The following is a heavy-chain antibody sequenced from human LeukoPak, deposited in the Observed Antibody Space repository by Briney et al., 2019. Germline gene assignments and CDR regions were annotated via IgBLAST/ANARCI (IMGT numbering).Heavy chain of an antibody. J-gene: IGHJ4*02. V-gene: IGHV3-23*01. CDR1: GFTFNSFA. CDR2: ISGSDGSS. D-gene: IGHD3-16*02. Sequence: GSLRLSCAASGFTFNSFAMNWVRQGPGKGLERVSSISGSDGSSHYADFVKGRFTISRDNSKNTLHLQMNSLRAEDTAVYYCAKSLGVGGYTRYKGFDQWGQGTLVTVSS. CDR3: AKSLGVGGYTRYKGFDQ.